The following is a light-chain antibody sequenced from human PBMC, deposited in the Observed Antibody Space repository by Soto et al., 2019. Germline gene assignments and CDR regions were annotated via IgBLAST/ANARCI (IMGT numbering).Light chain of an antibody. CDR2: GAS. J-gene: IGKJ5*01. CDR3: QQYCSSPPFL. Sequence: EIVLTQSPGTLSLSPGERATLSSRASQSVSSSYLAWYQQKPGQAPRLLIYGASSRATGIPDRFSGSGSGTDFALTISRLEPEDFAVYYWQQYCSSPPFLFRQGTRLEIK. V-gene: IGKV3-20*01. CDR1: QSVSSSY.